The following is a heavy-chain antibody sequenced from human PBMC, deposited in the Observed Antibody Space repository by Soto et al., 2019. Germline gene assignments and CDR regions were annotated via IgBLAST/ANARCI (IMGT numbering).Heavy chain of an antibody. CDR3: APVLLVFGETPNWFDP. CDR2: IYYSGRT. V-gene: IGHV4-31*01. Sequence: SESLSLTCTVSGRSISSGGYYWSWIRQHPGKGLEWIGYIYYSGRTYYNPSLKSLVTVAVATAKNQFSLKLSSGTAADTAVYYCAPVLLVFGETPNWFDPWGQGTLVTVSS. D-gene: IGHD3-10*02. J-gene: IGHJ5*02. CDR1: GRSISSGGYY.